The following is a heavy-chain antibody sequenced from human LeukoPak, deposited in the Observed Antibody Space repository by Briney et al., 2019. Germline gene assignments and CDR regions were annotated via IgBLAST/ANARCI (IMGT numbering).Heavy chain of an antibody. CDR3: AKDSLLTVVSPVAAS. CDR2: IKQDGSEK. J-gene: IGHJ5*02. D-gene: IGHD4-23*01. V-gene: IGHV3-7*01. CDR1: GFTFTTYW. Sequence: GGSLRLSCAASGFTFTTYWMSWVRQAPGKGLEWVANIKQDGSEKYYVDSVKGRFAISRDNAKNSLFLRMNALSVEDTAVYYCAKDSLLTVVSPVAASWGQGIQVTVSS.